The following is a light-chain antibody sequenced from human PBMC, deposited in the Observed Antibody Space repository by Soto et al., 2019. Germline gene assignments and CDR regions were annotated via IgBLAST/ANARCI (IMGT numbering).Light chain of an antibody. J-gene: IGLJ1*01. CDR3: SSYRSTITYV. Sequence: QSALTQPASVSGSPGQSITISCTGTSSDVGGYNYVSWYQQHPGKAPKLMIYEVSNRPSGVSNRFSGSKSGNTASLTISGLQPEDEADYYCSSYRSTITYVFGTGTKGHRP. V-gene: IGLV2-14*01. CDR2: EVS. CDR1: SSDVGGYNY.